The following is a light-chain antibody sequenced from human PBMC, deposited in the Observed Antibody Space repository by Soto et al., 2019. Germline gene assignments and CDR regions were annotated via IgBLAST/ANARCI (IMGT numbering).Light chain of an antibody. CDR3: SSYTSSSTWV. CDR2: EVS. V-gene: IGLV2-14*01. Sequence: QSVLTQPASVSGSPGQSITISCTGTSSDVGGYNYVSWYQQHPGKAPKLMIYEVSTRPLGVSNRLSGSKSVNTASLTIYGLKDKYETDYYSSSYTSSSTWVFVEGTKLTV. CDR1: SSDVGGYNY. J-gene: IGLJ3*02.